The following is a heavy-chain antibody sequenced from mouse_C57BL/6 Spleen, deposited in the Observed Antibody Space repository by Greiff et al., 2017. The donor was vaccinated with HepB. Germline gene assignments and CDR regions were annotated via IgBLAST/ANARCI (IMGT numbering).Heavy chain of an antibody. CDR2: IHPNRGST. D-gene: IGHD1-1*01. Sequence: QVQLQQPGAELVQPGASVKLSCKASGYTFTSYWMHWVKQRPGQGLEWIGMIHPNRGSTNYNEKFKSKATLTVDKSSSTAYMQLSSLTSEDSAGYYCARSGGFYYYGSSPYFDYWGQGTTLTVSS. CDR3: ARSGGFYYYGSSPYFDY. J-gene: IGHJ2*01. CDR1: GYTFTSYW. V-gene: IGHV1-64*01.